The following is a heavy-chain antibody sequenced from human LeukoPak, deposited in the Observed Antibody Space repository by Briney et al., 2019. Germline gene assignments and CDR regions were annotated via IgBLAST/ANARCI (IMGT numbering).Heavy chain of an antibody. V-gene: IGHV3-23*01. J-gene: IGHJ5*02. CDR3: ATFRNYLSLGSCSSIACYNSQP. CDR2: ISYSGATT. Sequence: GGSLRLSCAASGFAFNTYAMSWVRQVPGKGLEWGSVISYSGATTYYADSVRGRFTISRDNSKNTLYLQMNSLRAEDTAIYYCATFRNYLSLGSCSSIACYNSQPWGQGTAVTVSS. CDR1: GFAFNTYA. D-gene: IGHD2-2*02.